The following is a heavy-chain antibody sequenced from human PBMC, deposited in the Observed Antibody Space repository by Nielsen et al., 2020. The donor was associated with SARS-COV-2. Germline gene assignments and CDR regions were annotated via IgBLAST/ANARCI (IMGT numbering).Heavy chain of an antibody. CDR2: IYYSGST. V-gene: IGHV4-39*01. CDR3: ARQDYYDSSGPGDDAFDI. CDR1: GGSISSSSYY. J-gene: IGHJ3*02. Sequence: SETLSLTCTVSGGSISSSSYYWGWIRQPPGKGLGWIGSIYYSGSTYYNPSLKSRVTISVDTSKNQFSLKLSSVTAADTAVYYCARQDYYDSSGPGDDAFDIWGQGTMVTVSS. D-gene: IGHD3-22*01.